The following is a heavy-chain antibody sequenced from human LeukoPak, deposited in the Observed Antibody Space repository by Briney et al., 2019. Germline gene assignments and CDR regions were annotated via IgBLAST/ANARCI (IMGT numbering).Heavy chain of an antibody. J-gene: IGHJ3*02. CDR2: IYASGST. CDR1: GGSISSGSYY. V-gene: IGHV4-61*02. CDR3: ARYIADAFDI. D-gene: IGHD5-12*01. Sequence: SVTLSLTCTVSGGSISSGSYYYHWIRQPAGKGLEWIGRIYASGSTNYNPSPKSRVTISVDTSKNEFSLKLSSVTAADTAVYYCARYIADAFDIWGQGTMVTVSS.